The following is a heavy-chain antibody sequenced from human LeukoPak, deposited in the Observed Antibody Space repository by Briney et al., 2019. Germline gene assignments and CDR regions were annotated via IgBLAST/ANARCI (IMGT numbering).Heavy chain of an antibody. D-gene: IGHD1-26*01. Sequence: SETLSLTCTVSGGSISSSHYWSWIRQPPGKGLEWIGYIYYSGSTNYNPSLKSRLTISVDTSKNQFSLELTSVTAADTAVYYCAREDPLRLPGGLDYWGQGALVTVSS. CDR2: IYYSGST. J-gene: IGHJ4*02. CDR1: GGSISSSHY. CDR3: AREDPLRLPGGLDY. V-gene: IGHV4-59*11.